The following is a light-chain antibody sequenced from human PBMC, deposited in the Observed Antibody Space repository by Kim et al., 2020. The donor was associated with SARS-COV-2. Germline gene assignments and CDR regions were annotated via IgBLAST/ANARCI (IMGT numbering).Light chain of an antibody. V-gene: IGLV2-8*01. J-gene: IGLJ2*01. Sequence: QAVTIPCTGTSSDVGGYNYVSWYQQHPGKAPKLMIYEVSKRPSGVPDRFSGSKSGNTASLTVSGLQAEDEADYYCSSYAGSNNFGVFGGGTQLTVL. CDR2: EVS. CDR3: SSYAGSNNFGV. CDR1: SSDVGGYNY.